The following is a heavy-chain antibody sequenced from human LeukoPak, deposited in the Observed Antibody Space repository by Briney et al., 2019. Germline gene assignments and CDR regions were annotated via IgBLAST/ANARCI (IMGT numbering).Heavy chain of an antibody. CDR1: GFTFSSYA. V-gene: IGHV3-23*01. CDR3: AKDLGSILGGYFDY. CDR2: ISGSVGST. D-gene: IGHD5-24*01. J-gene: IGHJ4*02. Sequence: GGSLRLSCAASGFTFSSYAMSWVRHAPGKGLEWVSAISGSVGSTYYADSLKGRFTISRDNSKNTLYLQMNSLRAEDTAVYYCAKDLGSILGGYFDYWGQGTLVTVSS.